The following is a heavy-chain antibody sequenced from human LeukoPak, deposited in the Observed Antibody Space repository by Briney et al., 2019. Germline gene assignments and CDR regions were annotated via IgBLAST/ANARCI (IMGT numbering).Heavy chain of an antibody. J-gene: IGHJ4*03. CDR3: ARENSGSYREFDY. V-gene: IGHV4-4*07. CDR1: GGSISSYY. Sequence: SETLSLTCTVSGGSISSYYWSWIRQPAGKGLEWIGRIYTSGSTNYNASLKSRVSMSVDTSKNQFSLKLSSVTAADTAVFYCARENSGSYREFDYWGQGTTVTVSS. CDR2: IYTSGST. D-gene: IGHD1-26*01.